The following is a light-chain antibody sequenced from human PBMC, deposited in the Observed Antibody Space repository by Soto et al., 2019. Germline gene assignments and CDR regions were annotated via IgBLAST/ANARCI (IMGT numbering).Light chain of an antibody. CDR3: SSYTSSSTTYV. V-gene: IGLV2-14*01. CDR1: SSDVGGYNY. Sequence: QSALTQPASVSGSPGQSITISCTGTSSDVGGYNYVSWYQQYPGKAPKLMIYEVSNRPSGVSNRFSGSKSGNTASLTISGLLAEDEADYFCSSYTSSSTTYVFGTGTKVTVL. CDR2: EVS. J-gene: IGLJ1*01.